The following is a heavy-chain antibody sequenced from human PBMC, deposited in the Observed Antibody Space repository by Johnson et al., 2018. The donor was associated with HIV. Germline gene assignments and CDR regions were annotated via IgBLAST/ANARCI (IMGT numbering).Heavy chain of an antibody. V-gene: IGHV3-30*02. D-gene: IGHD3-22*01. J-gene: IGHJ3*02. CDR2: LRYDGDLT. CDR3: AKGQSSGYPKDAFDI. Sequence: QVQLVESGGGLVKPGGSLRLSCAASGFTFSDYYMTWILQAPGKGLEWVAFLRYDGDLTYYIDSVQGRFTISRDNSKNTLYLQMNSLRTEDTAMYYCAKGQSSGYPKDAFDIWGRGTIVIVSS. CDR1: GFTFSDYY.